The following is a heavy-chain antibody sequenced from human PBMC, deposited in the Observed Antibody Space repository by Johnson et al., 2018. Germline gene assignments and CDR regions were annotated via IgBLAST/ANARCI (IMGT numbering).Heavy chain of an antibody. CDR1: GYTFRSYW. D-gene: IGHD5-12*01. CDR3: ARDKATYYYYYGMDV. Sequence: VQLQESGGGLVQPGGSLRLSCAASGYTFRSYWMHWVRQAPGKGLVWVSRINSDGSSTSYADSVKGRFTISRDNAKNTRYLQMNSLRAEDTAVYYCARDKATYYYYYGMDVWGQGTTVTVSS. J-gene: IGHJ6*02. CDR2: INSDGSST. V-gene: IGHV3-74*01.